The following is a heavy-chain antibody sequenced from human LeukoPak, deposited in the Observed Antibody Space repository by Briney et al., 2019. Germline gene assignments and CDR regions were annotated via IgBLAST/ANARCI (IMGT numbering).Heavy chain of an antibody. D-gene: IGHD3-3*01. V-gene: IGHV2-70*11. CDR1: GFSLSTSGMC. J-gene: IGHJ4*02. CDR3: ARIRVRTRGVVQGPYYFDY. CDR2: IDWDDDK. Sequence: SGPALVKPTQTLTLTCTFSGFSLSTSGMCVSWVRQPPGKALEWLARIDWDDDKYYSTSLKTRLTISKDTSKNQVVLTMTNMDPVDTATYYCARIRVRTRGVVQGPYYFDYWGQGTLVTVSS.